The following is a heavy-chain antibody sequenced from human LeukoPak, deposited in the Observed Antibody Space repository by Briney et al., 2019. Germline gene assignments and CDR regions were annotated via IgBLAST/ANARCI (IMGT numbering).Heavy chain of an antibody. Sequence: ASVKVSRKASGYTFTGYYMHWVRQGPGQGLERMGWINPNSGGTNYAQKFQGRVTMTRDMSTSTVYMELSSLRSEDTAVYYCAREGIGYSSGWYRGSDSRNYYFAYWGQGTLVTVSS. D-gene: IGHD6-19*01. CDR3: AREGIGYSSGWYRGSDSRNYYFAY. V-gene: IGHV1-2*02. CDR2: INPNSGGT. CDR1: GYTFTGYY. J-gene: IGHJ4*02.